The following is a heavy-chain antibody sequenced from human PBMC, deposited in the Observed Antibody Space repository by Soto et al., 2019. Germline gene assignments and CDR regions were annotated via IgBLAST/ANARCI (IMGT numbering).Heavy chain of an antibody. J-gene: IGHJ3*01. Sequence: ASVKVSCKASGCTFINYPITWVRQAPGQGLEWMGVINPTGGRASYAPKFQGRVTLTRDTSTSTAYMELSSLRSDDTAVYFCSRLTTMVREINDDPFDFWGQGTLVTVSS. CDR1: GCTFINYP. CDR3: SRLTTMVREINDDPFDF. CDR2: INPTGGRA. V-gene: IGHV1-46*03. D-gene: IGHD3-10*01.